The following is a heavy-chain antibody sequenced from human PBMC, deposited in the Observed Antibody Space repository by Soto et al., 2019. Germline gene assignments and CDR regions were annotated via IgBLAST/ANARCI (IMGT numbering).Heavy chain of an antibody. CDR2: TSYDGSNK. J-gene: IGHJ6*02. V-gene: IGHV3-30*18. CDR3: AKDRQHAPYGMDV. CDR1: GFTFSSYG. Sequence: GGSLRLSCAASGFTFSSYGMHWVRQAPGKGLEWVAVTSYDGSNKYYADSVKGRFTISRDNSKNTLYLQMNSLRAEDTAVYYCAKDRQHAPYGMDVWGQGTTVTVSS.